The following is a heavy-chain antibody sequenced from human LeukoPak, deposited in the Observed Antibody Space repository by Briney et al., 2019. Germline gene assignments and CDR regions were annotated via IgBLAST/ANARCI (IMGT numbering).Heavy chain of an antibody. CDR3: ARDRGDWNYSDY. D-gene: IGHD1-1*01. J-gene: IGHJ4*02. V-gene: IGHV1-3*04. Sequence: ASVKVSCKASGYTFTNYPKHWVRQAPGQRLEWMGWINTGNDNTKYSQKFQGRVTITRDTSASTAYMELSSLRSEDTAVYYCARDRGDWNYSDYWGQGTLVTVSS. CDR1: GYTFTNYP. CDR2: INTGNDNT.